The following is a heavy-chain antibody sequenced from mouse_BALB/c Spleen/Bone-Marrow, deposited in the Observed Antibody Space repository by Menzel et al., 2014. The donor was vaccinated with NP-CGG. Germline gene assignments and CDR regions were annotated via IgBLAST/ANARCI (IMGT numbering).Heavy chain of an antibody. Sequence: VQLQQSGPELVKPGASVKISCKASGYTFTDYYINWVRQKPGQGLEWIGWIYPGSGNTKYNEKFKGKATLTVDTSSSTAYMQLSSLASEVTAGYFCANLGRYAMDYWGQGTSVTVSS. CDR2: IYPGSGNT. V-gene: IGHV1-84*02. D-gene: IGHD3-1*01. J-gene: IGHJ4*01. CDR1: GYTFTDYY. CDR3: ANLGRYAMDY.